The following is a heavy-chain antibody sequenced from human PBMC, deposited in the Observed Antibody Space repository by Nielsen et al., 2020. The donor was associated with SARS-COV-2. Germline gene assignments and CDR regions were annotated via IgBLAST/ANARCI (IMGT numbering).Heavy chain of an antibody. Sequence: ASVKVSCKASGYTFTSYGINWVRQAPGQELEWMGWISAYNGNTNYAQKLQGRVTMTTDTSTSTADMELRSLRSDDTAVYYCASGERGPYYMDVWGKGTTVTVSS. J-gene: IGHJ6*03. D-gene: IGHD1-26*01. CDR3: ASGERGPYYMDV. CDR1: GYTFTSYG. V-gene: IGHV1-18*04. CDR2: ISAYNGNT.